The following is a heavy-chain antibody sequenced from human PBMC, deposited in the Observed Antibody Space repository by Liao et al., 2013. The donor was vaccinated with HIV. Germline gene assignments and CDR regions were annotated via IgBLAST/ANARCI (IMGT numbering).Heavy chain of an antibody. J-gene: IGHJ4*02. D-gene: IGHD3-10*01. CDR1: GASIADSGHY. V-gene: IGHV4-39*07. Sequence: HLHLQESGPGLVKPSETLSLTCTVSGASIADSGHYWDWIRQSPGKGLEWIGTMKYGGSKFYSPSLQSRVSISGDTSKNQFSLRLTSVTAADTAVYFCAREVSGNLPDVWGQGTLVTVSS. CDR3: AREVSGNLPDV. CDR2: MKYGGSK.